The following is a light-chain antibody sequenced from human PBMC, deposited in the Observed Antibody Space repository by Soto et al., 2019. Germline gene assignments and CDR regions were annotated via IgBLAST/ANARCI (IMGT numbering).Light chain of an antibody. Sequence: QSVLTQPPSASGAPGQSVPIPCTGTTVDIGAFNYVSCYQQRTGKAPKLIIYEVTRRPSGVPHCSLSSKADTTASLTVCGLQAEDEAYYYCSSFAGTNGFVFGTGTKVTVL. CDR2: EVT. CDR3: SSFAGTNGFV. V-gene: IGLV2-8*01. CDR1: TVDIGAFNY. J-gene: IGLJ1*01.